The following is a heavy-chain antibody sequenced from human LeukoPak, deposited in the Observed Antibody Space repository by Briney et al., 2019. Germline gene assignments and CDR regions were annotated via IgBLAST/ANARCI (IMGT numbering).Heavy chain of an antibody. V-gene: IGHV3-23*01. CDR3: ANAVVAATWDY. CDR1: GFTFSSYA. Sequence: AGGSLSLSCAASGFTFSSYAMSWVRQAPGKGLEWVSAISGSGRSTYYADSVRGRFTNSKDNSKNTLYLQMNSLRDEDTAVYYCANAVVAATWDYWGQGTLVTVSS. CDR2: ISGSGRST. D-gene: IGHD2-15*01. J-gene: IGHJ4*02.